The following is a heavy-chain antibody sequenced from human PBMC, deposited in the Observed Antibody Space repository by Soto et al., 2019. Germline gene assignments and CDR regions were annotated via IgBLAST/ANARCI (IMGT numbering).Heavy chain of an antibody. CDR2: IWYDGSNK. Sequence: QVQLVESGGGVVQPGRSLRLSCAASGFTFSSYGMHWVRQAPGKGLEWVAVIWYDGSNKYYADSVEGRFTISRDNSKNTLYLQMNSLRAEDTAVYYCARGAYCSSTICYYYYYGMDVWGQGTTVTVSS. CDR3: ARGAYCSSTICYYYYYGMDV. J-gene: IGHJ6*02. V-gene: IGHV3-33*01. CDR1: GFTFSSYG. D-gene: IGHD2-2*01.